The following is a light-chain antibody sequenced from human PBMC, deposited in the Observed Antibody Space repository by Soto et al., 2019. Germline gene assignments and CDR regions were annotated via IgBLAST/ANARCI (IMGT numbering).Light chain of an antibody. V-gene: IGKV1-5*03. CDR1: QSVSSW. Sequence: DIQMTQSPSILSASVGDRVTITCRASQSVSSWLAWYQQKPGKAPKLLIYKASSLEGGVPSRFSGSGSGTEFTLTISSLQPDDFATYYCQEYNSYSRTFGQGTKVDI. J-gene: IGKJ1*01. CDR2: KAS. CDR3: QEYNSYSRT.